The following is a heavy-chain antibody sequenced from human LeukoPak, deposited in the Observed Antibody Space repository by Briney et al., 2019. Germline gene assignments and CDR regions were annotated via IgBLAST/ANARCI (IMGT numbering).Heavy chain of an antibody. J-gene: IGHJ4*02. CDR1: GFTFSSYA. D-gene: IGHD3-16*01. Sequence: GGSLRLSCAASGFTFSSYAMSWVRQAPGKGLEWVSTISSSGRYIYYAESVKGRFIISRDNTNSSLFLQMNSLRAEDTAVYFCARNFDSVTSAFAYWGQGSLVTVSS. CDR2: ISSSGRYI. V-gene: IGHV3-21*01. CDR3: ARNFDSVTSAFAY.